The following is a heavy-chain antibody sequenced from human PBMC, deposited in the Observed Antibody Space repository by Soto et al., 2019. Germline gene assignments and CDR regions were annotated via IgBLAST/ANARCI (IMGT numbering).Heavy chain of an antibody. Sequence: GGSLRLSCAASGFTFDDYVIHWVRQPPGKGLEWVSGISWNSGRKGYADSVKGRFTISRDNAKKLLYLQMNSLRAEDTALYYCAKDSINYYDSSGYNYVNGMDVWGQGTTVTSP. CDR3: AKDSINYYDSSGYNYVNGMDV. CDR2: ISWNSGRK. V-gene: IGHV3-9*01. CDR1: GFTFDDYV. J-gene: IGHJ6*02. D-gene: IGHD3-22*01.